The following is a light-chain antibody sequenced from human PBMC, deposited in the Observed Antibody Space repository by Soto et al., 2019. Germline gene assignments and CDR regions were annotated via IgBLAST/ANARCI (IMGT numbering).Light chain of an antibody. J-gene: IGKJ1*01. CDR1: QSISSW. V-gene: IGKV1-5*01. Sequence: DIQMTHSPSTLSASVGDRVTITCRASQSISSWLAWYQQKPGKAPKLLIYDASSLESGVPSRFSGSGSGTEFTLTISSLQPDDFATYYCQQYNSYSFGQRTNVDI. CDR3: QQYNSYS. CDR2: DAS.